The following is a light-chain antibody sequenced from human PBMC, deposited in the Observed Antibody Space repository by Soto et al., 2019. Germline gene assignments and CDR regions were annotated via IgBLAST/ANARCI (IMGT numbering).Light chain of an antibody. CDR2: GVT. CDR3: SSYTSSSTLGV. J-gene: IGLJ1*01. CDR1: GSDIGAYNF. V-gene: IGLV2-8*01. Sequence: QSVLAQPPSASGSPGQSVTISCTGSGSDIGAYNFVSWYQQHPGKAPKLMIFGVTERPSGVPDRFSGSKSGNTASLTISGLQAEDEADYYCSSYTSSSTLGVFGTGTKVTV.